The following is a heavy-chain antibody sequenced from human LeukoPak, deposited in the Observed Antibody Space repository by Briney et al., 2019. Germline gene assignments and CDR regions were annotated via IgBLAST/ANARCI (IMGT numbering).Heavy chain of an antibody. CDR3: AKGSRSARPYYFDY. CDR1: GFTFSSYA. Sequence: GGSLRLSCAASGFTFSSYAMSWVRQAPGKGLEWVSALTGGGDSTYYADSVRGRFTISRDNSKKTLYLEMNSLRADDMAVYYCAKGSRSARPYYFDYWGQGTLVTVSS. V-gene: IGHV3-23*01. J-gene: IGHJ4*02. CDR2: LTGGGDST. D-gene: IGHD6-6*01.